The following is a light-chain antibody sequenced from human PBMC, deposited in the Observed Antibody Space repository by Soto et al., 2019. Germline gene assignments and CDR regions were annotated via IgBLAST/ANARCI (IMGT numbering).Light chain of an antibody. CDR3: QQRSSWPLIT. J-gene: IGKJ5*01. V-gene: IGKV3-11*01. CDR2: GAS. Sequence: EIVMTQSPATLSVSPGERATLSCRASQSVSSYLAWYQQKPGQAPRLLIYGASNRATGIPARFSGSGSGTDFTLTISSLEPEDFVVYYCQQRSSWPLITFGQGTRLEIK. CDR1: QSVSSY.